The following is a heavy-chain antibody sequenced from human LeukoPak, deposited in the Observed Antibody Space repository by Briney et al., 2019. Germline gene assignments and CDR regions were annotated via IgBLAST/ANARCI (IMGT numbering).Heavy chain of an antibody. J-gene: IGHJ4*02. CDR2: ISGSGGST. D-gene: IGHD3-22*01. V-gene: IGHV3-23*01. CDR3: AKSSPYEYDSGGSHLVH. Sequence: GGSLRLSCAASGFAFSSYAMTGVRQAPGRGLEWVSGISGSGGSTYYADSVKGRFTISRDKSKNTLYLEMNSLRAEDTAVYYCAKSSPYEYDSGGSHLVHWGQGTLVTVSS. CDR1: GFAFSSYA.